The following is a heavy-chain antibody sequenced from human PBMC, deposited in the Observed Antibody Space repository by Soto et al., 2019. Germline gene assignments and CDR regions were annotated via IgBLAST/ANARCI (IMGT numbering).Heavy chain of an antibody. CDR1: CGSFSGYQ. CDR3: ARGWRFDP. CDR2: INHSGTT. D-gene: IGHD1-1*01. J-gene: IGHJ5*02. Sequence: NPSETLSLTCGVYCGSFSGYQWNWIRQSPGQGLEWIGEINHSGTTKYNPSLESRINLSVDTSKKQFSLKMFSVTAADTAIYYCARGWRFDPWGQGTQVTVSS. V-gene: IGHV4-34*01.